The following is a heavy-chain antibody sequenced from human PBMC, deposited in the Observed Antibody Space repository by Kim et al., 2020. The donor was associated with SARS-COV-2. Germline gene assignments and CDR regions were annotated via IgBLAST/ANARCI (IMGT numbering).Heavy chain of an antibody. Sequence: SETLSLTCTVSGGSISSSSYYWGWIRQPPGKGLEWIGNIYYSGSTYYNPSLKSRVTISVDTSKNQFSLKLSSVTAADTAVYYCARRRLEPGQGWSPFDPWGQGTLVTVSS. J-gene: IGHJ5*02. V-gene: IGHV4-39*01. CDR2: IYYSGST. CDR3: ARRRLEPGQGWSPFDP. D-gene: IGHD1-1*01. CDR1: GGSISSSSYY.